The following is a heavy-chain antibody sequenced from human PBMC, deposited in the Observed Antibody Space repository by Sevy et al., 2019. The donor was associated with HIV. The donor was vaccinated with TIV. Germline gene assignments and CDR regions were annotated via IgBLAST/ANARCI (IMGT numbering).Heavy chain of an antibody. D-gene: IGHD3-10*01. V-gene: IGHV3-21*01. CDR2: ISSSSRYI. CDR1: GFAFSSYT. Sequence: GGSLRLSCAASGFAFSSYTMNWVRQSPGKGLEWVSSISSSSRYIFYADSVKGRFTISRDNARNSLYLQMNSLRAEDTTVYYCATDMAYGSGSIVYDYWGQGTLVTVSS. CDR3: ATDMAYGSGSIVYDY. J-gene: IGHJ4*02.